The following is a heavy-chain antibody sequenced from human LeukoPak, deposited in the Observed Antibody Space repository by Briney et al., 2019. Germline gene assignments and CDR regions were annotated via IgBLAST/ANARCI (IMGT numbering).Heavy chain of an antibody. CDR1: GFTFSSYS. CDR2: ISSSSSYV. V-gene: IGHV3-21*01. J-gene: IGHJ2*01. Sequence: GGSLRLSCAASGFTFSSYSMNWVRQAPGKGLEWVSSISSSSSYVYYADSVKGRFTISRDNAKNSLYLQMNSLRAEDTAVYYCARYSAHIVVVIPAAESYSDLCGRGTLVTVSS. CDR3: ARYSAHIVVVIPAAESYSDL. D-gene: IGHD2-21*01.